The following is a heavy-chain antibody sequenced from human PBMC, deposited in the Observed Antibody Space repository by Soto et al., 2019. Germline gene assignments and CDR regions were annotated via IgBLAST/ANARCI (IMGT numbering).Heavy chain of an antibody. V-gene: IGHV4-34*01. CDR2: IRRSGST. Sequence: NPSETLSLTCGVYDGSFNDYFWTWIRQPPGKGLEWIGEIRRSGSTYYNPSLESRVTISVDTSKSQFSLRVTSVTAADTAVYYCARGIPSAREVLAYWGQGTLVTVSS. D-gene: IGHD6-6*01. CDR3: ARGIPSAREVLAY. J-gene: IGHJ4*02. CDR1: DGSFNDYF.